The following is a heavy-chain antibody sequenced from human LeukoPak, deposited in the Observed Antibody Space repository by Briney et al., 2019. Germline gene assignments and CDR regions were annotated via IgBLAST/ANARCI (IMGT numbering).Heavy chain of an antibody. J-gene: IGHJ6*03. Sequence: SETLSLTCTVSGGSISSYYWSWIRQPPGKGLEWIGYIYNSGSTNYNPSLKSRVTISVDTSKNQFSLKLSSVTAADTAVYYCARDRYYYGSGRFSMDVWGKGTTVTISS. V-gene: IGHV4-59*01. CDR1: GGSISSYY. CDR3: ARDRYYYGSGRFSMDV. D-gene: IGHD3-10*01. CDR2: IYNSGST.